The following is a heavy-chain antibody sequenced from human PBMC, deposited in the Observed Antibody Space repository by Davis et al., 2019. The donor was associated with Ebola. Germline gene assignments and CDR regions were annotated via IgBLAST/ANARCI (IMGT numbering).Heavy chain of an antibody. CDR2: INSDGSST. V-gene: IGHV3-74*01. D-gene: IGHD3-16*02. CDR1: GFTFSSYW. CDR3: ARGKRGVSVYTIFDY. J-gene: IGHJ4*02. Sequence: HTGGSLRLSCAASGFTFSSYWMHWVRQAPGKGLVWVSRINSDGSSTSYADSVKGRFTISRDNSKNTLYLQMNSLRAEDTAVYYCARGKRGVSVYTIFDYWGQGTLVTVSS.